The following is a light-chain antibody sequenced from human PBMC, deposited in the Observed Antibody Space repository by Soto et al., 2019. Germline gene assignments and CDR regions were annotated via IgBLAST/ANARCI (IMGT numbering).Light chain of an antibody. CDR2: DAS. CDR3: QQYGGSPYT. J-gene: IGKJ2*01. CDR1: QSVSSSY. V-gene: IGKV3-20*01. Sequence: EIVLTQSPGTLSLSPGEGATLSCRASQSVSSSYLAWYQQKPGQAPRLLIYDASSRATGIPDRFSGSGSGTDFTLTISRLEPEDFAVYYCQQYGGSPYTFGQGTKREIK.